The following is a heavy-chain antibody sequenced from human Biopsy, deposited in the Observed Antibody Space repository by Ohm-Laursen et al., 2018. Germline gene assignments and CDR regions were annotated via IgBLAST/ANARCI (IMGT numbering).Heavy chain of an antibody. CDR2: IIPLLGIT. CDR1: GGIFSSYA. J-gene: IGHJ6*02. V-gene: IGHV1-69*04. D-gene: IGHD2-2*02. CDR3: AREYPEGDV. Sequence: SSVKVSCKASGGIFSSYAMSWVRQAPGQGLEWMGRIIPLLGITNYAQKFQDRVTISADKSTSTAYMELSSLRSEDTAVYYCAREYPEGDVWGQGTTVTVSS.